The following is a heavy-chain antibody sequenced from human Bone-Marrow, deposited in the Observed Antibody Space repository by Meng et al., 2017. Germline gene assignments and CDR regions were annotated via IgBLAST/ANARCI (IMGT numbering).Heavy chain of an antibody. Sequence: QLQPWGAGLLKPSETLSLTCVVSGGSFSDYYWSWIRQPPGKGLEWIGEINHSGSTNYNPSLESRATISVDTSQNNLSLKLSSVTAADSAVYYCARGPTTMAHDFDYWGQGTLVTVSS. D-gene: IGHD4-11*01. V-gene: IGHV4-34*01. CDR2: INHSGST. CDR1: GGSFSDYY. CDR3: ARGPTTMAHDFDY. J-gene: IGHJ4*02.